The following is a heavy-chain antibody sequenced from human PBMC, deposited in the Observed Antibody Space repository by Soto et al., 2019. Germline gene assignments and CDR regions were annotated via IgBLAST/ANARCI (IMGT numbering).Heavy chain of an antibody. V-gene: IGHV1-8*01. J-gene: IGHJ5*02. CDR1: GYTFTSYD. CDR2: MNPNSGNT. Sequence: ASVKVSCKASGYTFTSYDINWVRRATGQGLEWMGWMNPNSGNTDYAQKFQGRVTMTRNTSISTAYMELSSLRSEDTAVYYCARTYYYGSGSSTWGQGTLVTVSS. CDR3: ARTYYYGSGSST. D-gene: IGHD3-10*01.